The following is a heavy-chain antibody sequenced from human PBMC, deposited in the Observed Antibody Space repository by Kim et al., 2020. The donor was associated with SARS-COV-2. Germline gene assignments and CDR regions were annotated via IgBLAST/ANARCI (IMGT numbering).Heavy chain of an antibody. V-gene: IGHV3-74*01. CDR3: TTVFDY. CDR1: GFTVTNYW. J-gene: IGHJ4*02. CDR2: INNDGTNT. Sequence: GGSLRLSCAASGFTVTNYWLHWVRQVPGKGLVWVAGINNDGTNTFYADSVRGRFTISRDNSKNTVYLQMNRLGGEDTALYYCTTVFDYWGQGTLVTVSS.